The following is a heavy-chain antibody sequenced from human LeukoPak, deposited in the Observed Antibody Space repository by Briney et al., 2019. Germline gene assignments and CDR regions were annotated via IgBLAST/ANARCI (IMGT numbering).Heavy chain of an antibody. CDR1: GGTFSGYY. V-gene: IGHV4-34*01. CDR2: INHSGST. D-gene: IGHD5-18*01. CDR3: ARVPRHRGGYSYLGGSDY. Sequence: SETLSLTCAVYGGTFSGYYWSWIRQPPGKGLEWIGEINHSGSTNYNPSLKSRVTISVDTSKNQFSLKLSSVTAADTAVYYCARVPRHRGGYSYLGGSDYWGQGTLVTVSS. J-gene: IGHJ4*02.